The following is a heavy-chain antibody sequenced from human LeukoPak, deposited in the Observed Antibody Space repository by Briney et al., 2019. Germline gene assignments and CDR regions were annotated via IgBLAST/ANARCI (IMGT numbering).Heavy chain of an antibody. D-gene: IGHD6-19*01. Sequence: SETLSLTCAVYGGSFSGYYWSWIRQPPGKGLERIGEINHSGSTNYDPSLKSRVTISVDTSKNQFSLKLSSVTAADTAVYYYARGTRTVAVAGTTYLSYNWFDPWGQGTLVTVSS. CDR3: ARGTRTVAVAGTTYLSYNWFDP. CDR2: INHSGST. J-gene: IGHJ5*02. CDR1: GGSFSGYY. V-gene: IGHV4-34*01.